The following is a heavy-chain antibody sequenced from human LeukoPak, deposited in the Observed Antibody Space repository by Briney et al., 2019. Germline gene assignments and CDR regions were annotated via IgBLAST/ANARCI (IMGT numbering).Heavy chain of an antibody. CDR3: VGRGTNSGTFDV. V-gene: IGHV4-61*02. Sequence: KTSETLSLTCTVSGGSMSEANFYWTWIRQPAGKRLEWIGRIYTSGGTTYNPSLKSRVTLSVDRSNNQFSLNLGSVTAADTGVYYCVGRGTNSGTFDVWGPGTMVIVSS. D-gene: IGHD1-14*01. J-gene: IGHJ3*01. CDR1: GGSMSEANFY. CDR2: IYTSGGT.